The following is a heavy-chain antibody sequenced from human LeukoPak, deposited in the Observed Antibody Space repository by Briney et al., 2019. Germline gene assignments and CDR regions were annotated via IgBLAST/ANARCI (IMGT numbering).Heavy chain of an antibody. CDR1: GGSIDGYY. V-gene: IGHV4-59*05. CDR3: AISRGGTTIY. D-gene: IGHD1-7*01. CDR2: IYYSGST. J-gene: IGHJ4*02. Sequence: SETLSLTCTVSGGSIDGYYWSWIRQPPGKGLEWIGSIYYSGSTYYNPSLKSRVTISVDTSKNQFSLKLSSVTAADTAVYYCAISRGGTTIYWGQGTLVTVSS.